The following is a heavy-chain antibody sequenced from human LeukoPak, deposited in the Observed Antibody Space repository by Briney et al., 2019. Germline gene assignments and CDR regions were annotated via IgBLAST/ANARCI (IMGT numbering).Heavy chain of an antibody. CDR2: IYYSGTT. CDR3: ARGSYQGWFDP. CDR1: GGSVSSSSYY. Sequence: SETLSLTCTVSGGSVSSSSYYWGWIRQPPGKGLEWIGSIYYSGTTYYNPSLKSRVIISVDTSKNQFSLKLSSVTAADTAVYYCARGSYQGWFDPWGQGTLVTVSS. J-gene: IGHJ5*02. D-gene: IGHD1-26*01. V-gene: IGHV4-39*01.